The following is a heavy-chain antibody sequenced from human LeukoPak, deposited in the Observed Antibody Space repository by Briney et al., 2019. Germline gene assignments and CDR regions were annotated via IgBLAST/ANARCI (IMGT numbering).Heavy chain of an antibody. CDR1: GFTFSNYA. CDR3: AKPLGL. Sequence: QPGGSLRLSCAASGFTFSNYAMGWVRQTGKGLEWVSAISGSGGSTYYADSVKGRFTISRDNSKNTLYLQMNSLRAEDTAVYYCAKPLGLGGQGTLVTVSS. CDR2: ISGSGGST. J-gene: IGHJ4*02. D-gene: IGHD3-16*01. V-gene: IGHV3-23*01.